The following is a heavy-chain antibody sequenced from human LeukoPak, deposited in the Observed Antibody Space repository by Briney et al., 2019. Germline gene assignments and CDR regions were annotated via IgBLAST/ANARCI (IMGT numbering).Heavy chain of an antibody. Sequence: SETLSLTCTVSGGSISSSSYYWGWIRQPPGKGLEWIGTIHYRGNTYYNPSLKSRVAISVDTSKNQFSLKLTSVTAADTAVYYCARINITMIVPDAFDIWGQGTMVTVSS. CDR1: GGSISSSSYY. V-gene: IGHV4-39*01. J-gene: IGHJ3*02. CDR2: IHYRGNT. D-gene: IGHD3-22*01. CDR3: ARINITMIVPDAFDI.